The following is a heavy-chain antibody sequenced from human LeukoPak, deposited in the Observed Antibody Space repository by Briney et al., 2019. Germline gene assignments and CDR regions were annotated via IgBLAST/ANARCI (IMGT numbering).Heavy chain of an antibody. Sequence: PGGSLRLSCTASGFTFGDYGMSWFRQAPGKGLEWVGFIRSKAYGGTTEYAASVKGRFTISRDDSKSIAYLQMNSLKIEDTAVYYCTRVLGLLNWYFDLWGRGTLVTVSS. D-gene: IGHD3-16*01. J-gene: IGHJ2*01. CDR3: TRVLGLLNWYFDL. V-gene: IGHV3-49*03. CDR1: GFTFGDYG. CDR2: IRSKAYGGTT.